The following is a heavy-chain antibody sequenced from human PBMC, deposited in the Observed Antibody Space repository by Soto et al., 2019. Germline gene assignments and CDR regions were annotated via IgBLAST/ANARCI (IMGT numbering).Heavy chain of an antibody. D-gene: IGHD1-26*01. CDR1: GGSISSYY. CDR3: ARSSGSYQRFDY. J-gene: IGHJ4*02. CDR2: IYYSGST. Sequence: SETLSLTCTVSGGSISSYYWSRIRQPPGKGLEWIGYIYYSGSTNYNPSLKSRVTISVDTSKNQFSLKLSSVTAADTAVYYCARSSGSYQRFDYWGQGTLVTVSS. V-gene: IGHV4-59*01.